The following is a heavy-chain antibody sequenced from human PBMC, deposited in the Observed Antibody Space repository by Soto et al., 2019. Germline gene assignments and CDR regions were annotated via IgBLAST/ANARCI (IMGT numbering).Heavy chain of an antibody. CDR2: ILVGGST. V-gene: IGHV3-23*01. J-gene: IGHJ3*02. CDR1: GFICSSYD. D-gene: IGHD2-8*02. CDR3: AKATATGGGAFEI. Sequence: GGSLRLSCAVSGFICSSYDMSWVRQAPGKGPEWVSTILVGGSTHYEDSVKGRFTISRDTSKNTVYLQMNSLTAGDTAVYYCAKATATGGGAFEIYGHGXLVTVSS.